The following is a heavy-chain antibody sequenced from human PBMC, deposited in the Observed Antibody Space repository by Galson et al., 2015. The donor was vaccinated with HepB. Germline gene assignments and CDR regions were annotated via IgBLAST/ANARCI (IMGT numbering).Heavy chain of an antibody. V-gene: IGHV3-23*01. Sequence: SLRLSCAASGFTFSSYAMSWVRQAPGKGLEWVSAISGSGGSTYYADSVKGRFTISRDNSKNTLYLQMNSLRAEDTAVYYCAKDPVGTPLMEYYFDYWGQGTLVTVSS. D-gene: IGHD1-26*01. CDR3: AKDPVGTPLMEYYFDY. CDR1: GFTFSSYA. J-gene: IGHJ4*02. CDR2: ISGSGGST.